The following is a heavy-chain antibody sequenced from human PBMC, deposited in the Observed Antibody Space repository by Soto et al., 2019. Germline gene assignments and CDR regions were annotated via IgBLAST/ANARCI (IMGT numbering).Heavy chain of an antibody. D-gene: IGHD3-10*01. V-gene: IGHV4-59*01. Sequence: SETLSLTCTVSGGSISDYYWSWIRQPPGKGLEWIGYILYTGYTNYNPSLKSRITISIDTSRNQFSLRLSSVTAADTAVYYCARERGEWFGDFLPNGWFEPWSQGTLVTVSS. CDR2: ILYTGYT. CDR1: GGSISDYY. J-gene: IGHJ5*02. CDR3: ARERGEWFGDFLPNGWFEP.